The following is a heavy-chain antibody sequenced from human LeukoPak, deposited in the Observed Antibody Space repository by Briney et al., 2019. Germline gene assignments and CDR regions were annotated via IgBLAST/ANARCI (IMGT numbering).Heavy chain of an antibody. J-gene: IGHJ4*02. CDR2: ISGSGGNT. Sequence: GSLRLSCAASGFTFSSYALSWVRQAPGKGLEWVSTISGSGGNTFYADSVKGRFTISRDNSKNTLYLQMNSLRAEDTAVYYCAKGDVLRFLEWLPQFDYWGQGTLVTVSS. D-gene: IGHD3-3*01. V-gene: IGHV3-23*01. CDR1: GFTFSSYA. CDR3: AKGDVLRFLEWLPQFDY.